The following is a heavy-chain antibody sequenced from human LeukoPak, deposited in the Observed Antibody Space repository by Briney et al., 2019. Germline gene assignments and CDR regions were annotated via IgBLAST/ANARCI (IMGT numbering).Heavy chain of an antibody. V-gene: IGHV3-23*01. CDR2: ISDSGDST. CDR1: GFTFSIYG. D-gene: IGHD3-22*01. J-gene: IGHJ4*02. CDR3: AVHNSGFCY. Sequence: TGGSLRLSCAVSGFTFSIYGMSWVRQAPGKGLEWVSAISDSGDSTYYADSVKGRFTISRDNSKNTLYLQMNSLRAEDTAVYYCAVHNSGFCYWGQGTQVTVSS.